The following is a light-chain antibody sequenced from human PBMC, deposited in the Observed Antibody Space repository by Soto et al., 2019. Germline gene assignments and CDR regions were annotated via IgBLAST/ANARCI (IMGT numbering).Light chain of an antibody. CDR1: SSNIGSNT. J-gene: IGLJ1*01. Sequence: QSVLTQPPSASGTPGQRVTISCSGGSSNIGSNTVNWYQHLPGTAPKLLIYSNNQRPSGVPDRSSGSKSGTSASLAISGLQSEDEANYCCAAWDDSVFAHYVFGGGTKVTVL. CDR2: SNN. CDR3: AAWDDSVFAHYV. V-gene: IGLV1-44*01.